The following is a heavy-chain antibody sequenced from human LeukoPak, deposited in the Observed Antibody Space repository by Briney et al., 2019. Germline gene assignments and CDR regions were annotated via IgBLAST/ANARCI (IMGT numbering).Heavy chain of an antibody. CDR2: IYTSGST. V-gene: IGHV4-61*02. Sequence: SSQTLSLTCSVSGVSISSGNYYWSWIRQPAGKGLEWIGRIYTSGSTKYNPSLKSRVTISLDTSKNQFSLKLNSVTAADTAVYYCARLWGYSSGTSCSTYSFDIWGQGTLVTVS. CDR1: GVSISSGNYY. D-gene: IGHD2-2*01. J-gene: IGHJ3*02. CDR3: ARLWGYSSGTSCSTYSFDI.